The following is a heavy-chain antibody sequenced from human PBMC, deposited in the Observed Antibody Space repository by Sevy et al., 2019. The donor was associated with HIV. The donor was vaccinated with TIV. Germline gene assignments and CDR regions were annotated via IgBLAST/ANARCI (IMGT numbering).Heavy chain of an antibody. J-gene: IGHJ4*02. CDR1: GASISNTTYY. CDR2: IRHGGYT. Sequence: SEILSLTCIVSGASISNTTYYWGWIRQSPGKGLEWIASIRHGGYTFYNPSLKSRVTISADTPKNPLSLKLTSVSPADTSIYYCVGPRLTYINGWNYFDYWAREPWSQSPQ. CDR3: VGPRLTYINGWNYFDY. D-gene: IGHD6-25*01. V-gene: IGHV4-39*01.